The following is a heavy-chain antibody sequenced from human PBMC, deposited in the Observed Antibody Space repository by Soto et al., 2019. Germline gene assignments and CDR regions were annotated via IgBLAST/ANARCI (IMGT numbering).Heavy chain of an antibody. CDR1: GYTFTSYY. CDR3: VRARNLELWGISSFAS. Sequence: GASVKVSCTASGYTFTSYYMHWVRQAPEQGLEWMGIINPSGGSTSYAQKFQGRVTMTRDTSTRQLYMELRRLRSEDRAVYYCVRARNLELWGISSFASWGKGPLVPVS. CDR2: INPSGGST. J-gene: IGHJ4*02. D-gene: IGHD1-7*01. V-gene: IGHV1-46*03.